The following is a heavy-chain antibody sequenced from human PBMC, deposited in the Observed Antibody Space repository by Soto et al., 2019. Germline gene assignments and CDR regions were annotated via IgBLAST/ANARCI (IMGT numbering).Heavy chain of an antibody. D-gene: IGHD1-26*01. Sequence: QVQLVESGGGVVQPGRSLRLSCAASGFTFSSYGMHWVRQAPGKGLEWVAVISYDGSNKYYADSVKGRFTISRDNSKNTLYLQTNSLRAEDTAVYYCARSPYSVSYLAYFDYWGQGTVVTLSS. CDR3: ARSPYSVSYLAYFDY. J-gene: IGHJ4*02. CDR1: GFTFSSYG. CDR2: ISYDGSNK. V-gene: IGHV3-30*03.